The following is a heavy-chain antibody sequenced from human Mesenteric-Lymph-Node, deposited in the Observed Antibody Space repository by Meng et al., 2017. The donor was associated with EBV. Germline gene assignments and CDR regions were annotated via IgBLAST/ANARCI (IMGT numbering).Heavy chain of an antibody. CDR1: GGSISSGGYS. CDR2: IYHSGST. J-gene: IGHJ5*02. CDR3: ARLDSSGYYTGWFDP. Sequence: QLPLQESGSGLGKPSQTLSLPCAVSGGSISSGGYSWSWIRQPPGKGLEWIGYIYHSGSTYYNPSLKSRVTISVDRSKNQFSLKLSSVTAADTAVYYCARLDSSGYYTGWFDPWGQGTLVTVSS. D-gene: IGHD3-22*01. V-gene: IGHV4-30-2*01.